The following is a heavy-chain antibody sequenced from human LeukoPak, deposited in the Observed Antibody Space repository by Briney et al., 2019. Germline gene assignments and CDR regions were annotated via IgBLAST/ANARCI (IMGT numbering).Heavy chain of an antibody. V-gene: IGHV7-4-1*02. Sequence: GASVKVSCKASGGTFSSYAISWVRQAPGQGLEWMGWINTNTGNPTYAQGFTGRFVFSLDTSVSTAYLQISSLKAEDTAVYYCAREGAGWGIQLWQYYHDYWGQGTLVTVSS. CDR2: INTNTGNP. CDR1: GGTFSSYA. CDR3: AREGAGWGIQLWQYYHDY. J-gene: IGHJ4*02. D-gene: IGHD5-18*01.